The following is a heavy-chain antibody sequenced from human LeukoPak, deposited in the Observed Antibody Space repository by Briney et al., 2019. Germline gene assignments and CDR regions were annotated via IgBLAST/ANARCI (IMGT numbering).Heavy chain of an antibody. D-gene: IGHD3-22*01. CDR2: IYYSGST. Sequence: PSETLSLTCTVSGGSISSYYWSWIRQPPGEGLEWIGYIYYSGSTNYNPSLKSRVTISVDTSKNQFSLKLSSVTAADTVVYYCARHGRGYYYDSSGFSWGQGTLVTVSS. CDR1: GGSISSYY. V-gene: IGHV4-59*08. CDR3: ARHGRGYYYDSSGFS. J-gene: IGHJ5*02.